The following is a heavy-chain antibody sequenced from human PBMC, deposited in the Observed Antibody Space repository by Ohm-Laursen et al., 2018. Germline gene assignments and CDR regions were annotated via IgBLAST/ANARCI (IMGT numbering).Heavy chain of an antibody. CDR3: ARDPFYDSPHYFDY. J-gene: IGHJ4*02. Sequence: ASVKVSCKASGYTFTGYYMHWVRQAPGQGLEWMGWISASNGNTNYAQKVQGRVTMTTDTSTSTAYMDLRSLRSDDTAVYYCARDPFYDSPHYFDYWGQGTLVTVSS. D-gene: IGHD2/OR15-2a*01. CDR1: GYTFTGYY. V-gene: IGHV1-18*04. CDR2: ISASNGNT.